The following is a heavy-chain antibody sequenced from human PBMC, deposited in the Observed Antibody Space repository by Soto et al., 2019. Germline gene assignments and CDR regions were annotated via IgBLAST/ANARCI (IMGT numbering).Heavy chain of an antibody. CDR2: IYTSGST. V-gene: IGHV4-4*07. CDR3: ARLKYYYGSGSLNWFDP. D-gene: IGHD3-10*01. Sequence: SETLSLTCTVSGGSISSYYWSWIRQPAGKGLEWIGRIYTSGSTNYNPSLKSQVTMSVDTSKNQFSLKLSSVTAADTAVYYCARLKYYYGSGSLNWFDPWGQGTLVTVSS. J-gene: IGHJ5*02. CDR1: GGSISSYY.